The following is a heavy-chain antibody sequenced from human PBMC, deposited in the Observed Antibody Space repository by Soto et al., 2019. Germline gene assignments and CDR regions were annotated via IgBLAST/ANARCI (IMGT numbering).Heavy chain of an antibody. V-gene: IGHV3-23*01. J-gene: IGHJ4*02. CDR3: AREDYYDSSGYEAVIDY. Sequence: GGSLRLSCAASGFTFSSYAMSWVRQAPGKGLEWVSAISGSGGSTYYADSVKGRFTISRDNSKNTLYLQMNSLRAEDTAVYYYAREDYYDSSGYEAVIDYWGQGTLVTVSS. CDR2: ISGSGGST. CDR1: GFTFSSYA. D-gene: IGHD3-22*01.